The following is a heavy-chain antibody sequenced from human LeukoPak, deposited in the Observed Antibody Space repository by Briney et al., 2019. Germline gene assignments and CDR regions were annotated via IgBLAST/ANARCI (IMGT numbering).Heavy chain of an antibody. CDR2: INHSGST. J-gene: IGHJ4*02. Sequence: SETLSLTCAVYGGSFSGYYWSWIRQPPGKGLEWIGEINHSGSTNYNPPLKSRVTISVDASKNQFSLKLSSVTAADTAVYYCARGEDGYYDFWSGFYYFDYWGQGTLVTVSS. V-gene: IGHV4-34*01. CDR3: ARGEDGYYDFWSGFYYFDY. CDR1: GGSFSGYY. D-gene: IGHD3-3*01.